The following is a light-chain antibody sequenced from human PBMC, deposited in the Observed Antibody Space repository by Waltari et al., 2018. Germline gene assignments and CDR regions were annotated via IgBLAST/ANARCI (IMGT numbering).Light chain of an antibody. CDR1: QRVGRS. CDR2: DAT. J-gene: IGKJ4*01. V-gene: IGKV3-11*01. Sequence: EIALTQSPVTLSLSPGDRAPLSCRASQRVGRSLSWYQQKPGQPPRLLISDATTRATGIPARISGRWSGKAFTLTIGTLGPEDFAVYFCLERSSWPPTFGGGTTVDIK. CDR3: LERSSWPPT.